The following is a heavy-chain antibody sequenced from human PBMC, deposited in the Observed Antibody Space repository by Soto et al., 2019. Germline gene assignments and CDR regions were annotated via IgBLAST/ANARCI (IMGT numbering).Heavy chain of an antibody. CDR2: ISYDGSNK. J-gene: IGHJ4*02. V-gene: IGHV3-30*18. CDR3: ANGIAALDY. CDR1: GFTFSSYG. D-gene: IGHD6-6*01. Sequence: GESRRIDCAPSGFTFSSYGMHWVRQAPGKGLEWVAVISYDGSNKYYADSVKGRFTISRDNSKNTLYLQMNSLRAEDTAVYYCANGIAALDYWGQGTLVTRSS.